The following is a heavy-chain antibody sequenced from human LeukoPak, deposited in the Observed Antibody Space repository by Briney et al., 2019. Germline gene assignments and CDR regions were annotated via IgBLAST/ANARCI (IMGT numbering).Heavy chain of an antibody. V-gene: IGHV4-39*02. CDR1: GGSISSSSYY. CDR2: IYYSGST. J-gene: IGHJ4*02. CDR3: ARERWLQAPEDY. D-gene: IGHD5-24*01. Sequence: SETLSLTCTVSGGSISSSSYYWGWIRQPPGKGLEWIGTIYYSGSTYYNPSLKSRVTQSVDTSKNQFSLKLSSVTAADTAVYYCARERWLQAPEDYWGQGTLVTVSS.